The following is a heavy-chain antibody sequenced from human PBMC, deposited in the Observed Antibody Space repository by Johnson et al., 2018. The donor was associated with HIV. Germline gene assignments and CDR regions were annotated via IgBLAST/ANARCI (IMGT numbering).Heavy chain of an antibody. D-gene: IGHD3-22*01. CDR2: INWNGDRT. Sequence: VQLVESGGGVVQPGGSLRLSCAASGFTFSSYAMSWVRQAPGKGLEWVSGINWNGDRTGYADSVKGRFTISRDNAKNSLYLQMNSLRDEDTALYYCARERYYYDSSGSYNPHAFDIWGQGTMVTVSS. CDR1: GFTFSSYA. V-gene: IGHV3-20*04. J-gene: IGHJ3*02. CDR3: ARERYYYDSSGSYNPHAFDI.